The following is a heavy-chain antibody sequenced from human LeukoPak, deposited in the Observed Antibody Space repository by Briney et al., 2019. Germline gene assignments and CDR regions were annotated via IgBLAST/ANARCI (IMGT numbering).Heavy chain of an antibody. J-gene: IGHJ4*01. D-gene: IGHD3-10*01. Sequence: SETLSLTCAVSGGSISSTNWWNWVRQPPGRGLEWIGEIYHSGSSNYNPSLKSPVTISADKSKNQFSLKLTSVTAADTAVYYCARYDYYGSGSPDYWGQGTLVTVSS. CDR2: IYHSGSS. CDR3: ARYDYYGSGSPDY. CDR1: GGSISSTNW. V-gene: IGHV4-4*02.